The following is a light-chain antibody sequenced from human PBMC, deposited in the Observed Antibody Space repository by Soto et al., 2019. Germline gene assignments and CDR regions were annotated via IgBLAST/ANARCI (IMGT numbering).Light chain of an antibody. Sequence: EIVLTQSPGTLSLSPGERATLSCRASQSVSSXSLDWYQQKPVQSPRLLIYGASSRDTGLPDSFSGSGSGTDFTLTIRRLEPEDGGVYYCQQYGSSRTFGQGTKVEIK. CDR1: QSVSSXS. CDR2: GAS. CDR3: QQYGSSRT. V-gene: IGKV3-20*01. J-gene: IGKJ1*01.